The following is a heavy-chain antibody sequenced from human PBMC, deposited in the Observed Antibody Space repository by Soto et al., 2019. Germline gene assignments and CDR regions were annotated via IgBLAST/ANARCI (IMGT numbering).Heavy chain of an antibody. V-gene: IGHV3-23*01. CDR2: ISGSGGST. D-gene: IGHD6-13*01. CDR3: AKALHSSSWTPGGWFDP. CDR1: GFTFSSYA. Sequence: EVQLLESGGGLVQPGGSLRLSCAASGFTFSSYAMSWVRQAPGKGLEWVSAISGSGGSTYYADSVKGRFTISRDNSKNTLYLQMNSLRAEDTAVYYCAKALHSSSWTPGGWFDPWGLGTLVTVSS. J-gene: IGHJ5*02.